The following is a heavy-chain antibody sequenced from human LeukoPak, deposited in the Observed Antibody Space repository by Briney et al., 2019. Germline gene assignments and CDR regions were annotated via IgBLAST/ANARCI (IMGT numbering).Heavy chain of an antibody. CDR2: INEDGSEK. Sequence: GGSLRLSCAASGFTFSTHWMSWVRRAPGKGLEWVANINEDGSEKYYVDSVKGRFTISRDNAKNSLYLQMNSLRAEDTALYYRARIYYDSSGYRLFDYWGQGTLVTVSS. D-gene: IGHD3-22*01. CDR3: ARIYYDSSGYRLFDY. CDR1: GFTFSTHW. J-gene: IGHJ4*02. V-gene: IGHV3-7*02.